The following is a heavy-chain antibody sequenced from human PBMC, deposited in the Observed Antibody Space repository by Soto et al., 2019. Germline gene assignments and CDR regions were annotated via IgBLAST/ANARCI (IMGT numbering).Heavy chain of an antibody. D-gene: IGHD6-25*01. CDR2: ISGSGGST. CDR1: GFTFSNYA. CDR3: ARGRIAAN. V-gene: IGHV3-23*01. J-gene: IGHJ4*02. Sequence: EVQVLESGGGLVQPGGSLRLSCAASGFTFSNYAMSWVRQAPGKGLEWVSAISGSGGSTYYADSVKGRFTISRDNSKNTLFLHMNSLSAEDTAVYYCARGRIAANWGQGTLVTVSS.